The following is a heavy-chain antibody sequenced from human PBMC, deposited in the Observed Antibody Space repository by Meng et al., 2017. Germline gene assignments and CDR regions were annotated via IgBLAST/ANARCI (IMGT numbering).Heavy chain of an antibody. CDR2: ISSSGSTI. CDR1: GFTFSSYE. J-gene: IGHJ4*02. V-gene: IGHV3-48*03. CDR3: ARGDPPPRRYYYDSSGYYLHDY. Sequence: GGSLRLSCAASGFTFSSYEMNWVRQAPGKGLEWVSYISSSGSTIYYADSVKGRFTISRDNSKNTLYLQMHSLRAEDTAVYYCARGDPPPRRYYYDSSGYYLHDYWGQGTLVTVSS. D-gene: IGHD3-22*01.